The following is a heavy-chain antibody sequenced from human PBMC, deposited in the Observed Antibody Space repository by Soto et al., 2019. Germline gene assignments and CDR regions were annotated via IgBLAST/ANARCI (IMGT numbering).Heavy chain of an antibody. J-gene: IGHJ6*02. CDR2: IYYSGTT. CDR1: GGSINRSSYY. Sequence: QLQLQESGPGLVKPSETLSLTCTVSGGSINRSSYYWGWIRQPPGKGLEWIGSIYYSGTTFYNPSLKSRVTISVDTSKNQFSLNLSSVTAADTAVYYCARHFRSPPYSYYGMDVWGQGTTVTVSS. CDR3: ARHFRSPPYSYYGMDV. D-gene: IGHD4-4*01. V-gene: IGHV4-39*01.